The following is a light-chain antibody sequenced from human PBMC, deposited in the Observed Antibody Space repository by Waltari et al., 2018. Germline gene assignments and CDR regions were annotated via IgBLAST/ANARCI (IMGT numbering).Light chain of an antibody. CDR3: AAWDDSLNGHWV. Sequence: QSVLTQPPSASGTPGQRVTISCSGGSSNIGSNVVTWYQQLPGKAPKRLIYRSVQRPAGVPDRFSGSKSGTSASLAISGLQSEDEAEYYCAAWDDSLNGHWVFGGGTKVTVL. V-gene: IGLV1-44*01. J-gene: IGLJ3*02. CDR2: RSV. CDR1: SSNIGSNV.